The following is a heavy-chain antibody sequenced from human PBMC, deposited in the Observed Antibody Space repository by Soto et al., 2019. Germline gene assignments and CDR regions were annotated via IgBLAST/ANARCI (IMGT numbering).Heavy chain of an antibody. CDR3: ARGLYGSGSYYYYYGMDV. CDR2: ISSSSSTI. V-gene: IGHV3-48*02. D-gene: IGHD3-10*01. J-gene: IGHJ6*02. Sequence: PGGSLRLSCGASGFTFSSYSMNWVRQAPGKGLEWVSYISSSSSTIYYADSVKGRFTISRDNAKNSLYLQMNSLRDEDTAVYYCARGLYGSGSYYYYYGMDVWGQGTTVTVSS. CDR1: GFTFSSYS.